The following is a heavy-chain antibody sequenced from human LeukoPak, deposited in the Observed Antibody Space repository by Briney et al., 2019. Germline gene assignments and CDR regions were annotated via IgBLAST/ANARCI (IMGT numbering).Heavy chain of an antibody. CDR3: ARPVLGDGTVAAQFEH. V-gene: IGHV1-2*02. D-gene: IGHD2-15*01. CDR1: GYTFTGDY. Sequence: ASVKVSCKASGYTFTGDYRYWVRQAPGQGLEWMGWINPNSGGTKYAQKFQGRVTMTRDTSISTDSMELSRLRSDGTAVYYCARPVLGDGTVAAQFEHWGQGPLVTVSS. J-gene: IGHJ4*02. CDR2: INPNSGGT.